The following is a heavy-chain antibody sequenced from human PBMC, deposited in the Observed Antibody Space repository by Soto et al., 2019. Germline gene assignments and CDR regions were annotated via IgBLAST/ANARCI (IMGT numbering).Heavy chain of an antibody. Sequence: SETLSLTCTVSGGSISSGGYYWSWIHQPPGKGLEWIGEINHSGSTNYNPSLKSRVTISVDTSKNQFSLKLSSVTAADTAVYYCARGLRAPVVVVAATRGWFDPWGQGTLVTVSS. V-gene: IGHV4-39*07. CDR2: INHSGST. CDR3: ARGLRAPVVVVAATRGWFDP. J-gene: IGHJ5*02. D-gene: IGHD2-15*01. CDR1: GGSISSGGYY.